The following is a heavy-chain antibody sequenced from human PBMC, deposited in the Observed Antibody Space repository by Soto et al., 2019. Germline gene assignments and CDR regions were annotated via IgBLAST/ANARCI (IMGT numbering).Heavy chain of an antibody. J-gene: IGHJ5*01. V-gene: IGHV3-7*01. CDR2: IKQDGSEK. CDR1: GFTFSSYW. CDR3: ARWVGGSMFDNSGKYDS. Sequence: GGSLRLSCAASGFTFSSYWMSWVRQAPGKGLEWVANIKQDGSEKYYVDSVKGRFTISRDNAKNSLYLQMNSLRAEDTAVYCCARWVGGSMFDNSGKYDSWGQGTLVTVSS. D-gene: IGHD3-22*01.